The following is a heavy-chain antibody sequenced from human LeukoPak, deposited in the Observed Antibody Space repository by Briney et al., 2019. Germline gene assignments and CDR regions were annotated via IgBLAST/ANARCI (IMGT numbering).Heavy chain of an antibody. CDR3: ARGGGSYPYYFDY. J-gene: IGHJ4*02. CDR1: GGSISSYY. D-gene: IGHD1-26*01. CDR2: IYYSGST. V-gene: IGHV4-59*01. Sequence: PSETLSLTCTVSGGSISSYYWSWIRQPPGKGLEWIGYIYYSGSTNYNPSLKSRVTISADTSKNQFSLRLSSVTAADSAVYFCARGGGSYPYYFDYWGQGTLVTVSS.